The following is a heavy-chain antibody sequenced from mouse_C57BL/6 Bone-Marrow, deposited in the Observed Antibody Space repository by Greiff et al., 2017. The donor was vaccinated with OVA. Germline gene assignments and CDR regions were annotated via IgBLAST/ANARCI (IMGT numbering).Heavy chain of an antibody. CDR1: GYTFTSYW. Sequence: QVQLQQPGAELVRPGSSVKLSCKASGYTFTSYWMHWVKRRPIQGLEWIGNIDTSDSETHYNQKFKDKATLTVDKSSSTAYMQLSSLTSEDSAVYYCATTMVTGGYYFDDWGQGTTLTVSS. V-gene: IGHV1-52*01. J-gene: IGHJ2*01. CDR2: IDTSDSET. CDR3: ATTMVTGGYYFDD. D-gene: IGHD2-2*01.